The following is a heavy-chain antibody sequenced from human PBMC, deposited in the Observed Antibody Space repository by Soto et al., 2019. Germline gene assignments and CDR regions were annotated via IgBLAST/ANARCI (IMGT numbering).Heavy chain of an antibody. J-gene: IGHJ6*02. V-gene: IGHV1-18*01. CDR2: ISGYDGRT. CDR3: AREGYVPYYYYGMDV. CDR1: GYTFTRYG. D-gene: IGHD3-16*01. Sequence: QVHLVQSGAEVKKPGASVKVSCKTSGYTFTRYGISWVRQAPGQGLEWMGWISGYDGRTNFAQKVQDRVTMTTDTSTSTFYMELRSLSSDDTAVYYCAREGYVPYYYYGMDVWGQGTTVTVSS.